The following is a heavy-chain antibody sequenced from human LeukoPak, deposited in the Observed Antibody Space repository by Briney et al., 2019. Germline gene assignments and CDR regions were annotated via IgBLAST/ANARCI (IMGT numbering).Heavy chain of an antibody. CDR3: AKSLVAGTGVFDY. D-gene: IGHD6-19*01. J-gene: IGHJ4*02. CDR1: GSTFSSYG. Sequence: GGSLRLSCAAPGSTFSSYGMHWVRQAPGKGLEWVAVISYDGSNKYYADSVKGRFTISRDNSKNTLYLQMNSLRAEDTAVYYCAKSLVAGTGVFDYWGQGTLVTVSS. CDR2: ISYDGSNK. V-gene: IGHV3-30*18.